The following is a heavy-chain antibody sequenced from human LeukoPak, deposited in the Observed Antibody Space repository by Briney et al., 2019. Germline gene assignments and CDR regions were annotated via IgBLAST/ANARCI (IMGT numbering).Heavy chain of an antibody. CDR1: GFAFSTYW. V-gene: IGHV3-7*01. CDR2: INQDGSVK. J-gene: IGHJ4*02. D-gene: IGHD3-3*01. Sequence: PGGSLRLSYAASGFAFSTYWMDWVRQAPGKGLEWVGNINQDGSVKHYVDSVRGRFTISRDNARNSEYLQMSALRVEDTAVYYCTRDFVFWGQGSLVTASS. CDR3: TRDFVF.